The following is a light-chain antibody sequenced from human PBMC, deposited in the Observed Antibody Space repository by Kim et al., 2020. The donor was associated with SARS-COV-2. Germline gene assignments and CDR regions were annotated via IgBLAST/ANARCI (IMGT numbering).Light chain of an antibody. Sequence: SYELTQPPSVCVSPGQTASITCSGDKLGDKYACWYQQKPGQSPVLVIYQDSKRPSGIPERFSGSNSGNTATLTISGTQAMDEADYYCQAWDSSTVVFGGG. J-gene: IGLJ2*01. CDR1: KLGDKY. CDR2: QDS. V-gene: IGLV3-1*01. CDR3: QAWDSSTVV.